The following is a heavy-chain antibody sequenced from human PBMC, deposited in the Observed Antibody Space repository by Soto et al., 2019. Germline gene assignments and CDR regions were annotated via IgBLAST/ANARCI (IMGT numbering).Heavy chain of an antibody. CDR3: ARPVVRTAGIPPLDD. D-gene: IGHD3-10*01. J-gene: IGHJ4*02. CDR2: INHSGST. CDR1: GGSFSGYY. V-gene: IGHV4-34*01. Sequence: PSETLSLTCAVYGGSFSGYYWSWIRQPPGKGLEWIGEINHSGSTNYNPSLKSRVTISVDTSKNQFSLKLSSVTAADTAVYYCARPVVRTAGIPPLDDGGQGPLAPVSS.